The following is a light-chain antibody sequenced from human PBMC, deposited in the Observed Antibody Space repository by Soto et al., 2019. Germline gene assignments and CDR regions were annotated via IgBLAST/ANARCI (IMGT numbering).Light chain of an antibody. Sequence: DIQLTQSPSFLSASVGDRVTITCRASQGISSSLAWYQQKTGRAPELLIYAASTLQSGVPSRFSGSGSGTEFTLTISSLQPEDFATYYCQQINSFPLTFGGGTKVEIK. CDR3: QQINSFPLT. J-gene: IGKJ4*01. V-gene: IGKV1-9*01. CDR1: QGISSS. CDR2: AAS.